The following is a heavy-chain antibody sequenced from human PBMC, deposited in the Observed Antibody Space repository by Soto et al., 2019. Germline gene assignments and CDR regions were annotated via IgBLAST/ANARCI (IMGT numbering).Heavy chain of an antibody. J-gene: IGHJ4*02. D-gene: IGHD6-19*01. CDR2: IYWDDDK. V-gene: IGHV2-5*02. CDR1: GFSLSTRGVG. Sequence: QITLKESGPTLVKPTQTLTLTCTFSGFSLSTRGVGVGWIRQPPGKALEWLALIYWDDDKRYSPSLKSRLTITKDTFKNQVVLTLTNVAPVDTGTYYCARDSTDWYGFDYWGQGALVTVSS. CDR3: ARDSTDWYGFDY.